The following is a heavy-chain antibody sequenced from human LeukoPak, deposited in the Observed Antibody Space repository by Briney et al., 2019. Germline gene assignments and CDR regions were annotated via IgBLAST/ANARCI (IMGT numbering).Heavy chain of an antibody. CDR3: AWGHYFDY. CDR1: GFTFSDYY. V-gene: IGHV3-66*01. J-gene: IGHJ4*02. D-gene: IGHD3-16*01. CDR2: IYSGGST. Sequence: GGSLRLSCAASGFTFSDYYMSWIRQAPGKGLEWVSVIYSGGSTYYADSVKGRFTISRDNSKNTLYLQMNSLRAEDTAVYYCAWGHYFDYWGQGTLVTVSS.